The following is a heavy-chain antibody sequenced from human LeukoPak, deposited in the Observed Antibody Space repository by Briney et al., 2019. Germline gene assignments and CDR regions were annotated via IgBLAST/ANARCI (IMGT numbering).Heavy chain of an antibody. D-gene: IGHD3-10*01. J-gene: IGHJ3*02. CDR3: ARVVTMVRGVKAGAFDI. Sequence: SETLSLTCTVSGGSVSSYYWSWIRQPPGKGLEWIGYIYYSGSTNYNPSLKSRVTISVDTSKNQFSLKLSSVTAADTAVYYCARVVTMVRGVKAGAFDIWGQGTMVTVSS. CDR2: IYYSGST. CDR1: GGSVSSYY. V-gene: IGHV4-59*02.